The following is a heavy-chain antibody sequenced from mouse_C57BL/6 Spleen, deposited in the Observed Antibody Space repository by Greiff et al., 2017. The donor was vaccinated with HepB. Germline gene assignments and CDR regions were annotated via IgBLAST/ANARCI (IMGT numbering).Heavy chain of an antibody. V-gene: IGHV1-50*01. CDR1: GYTFTSYW. D-gene: IGHD2-2*01. J-gene: IGHJ1*03. Sequence: QVQLQQPGAELVKPGASVKLSCKASGYTFTSYWMQWVNQRPGQGLEWIGEDDPSYSYTNYNQKFKGKATLTVDTSSSTAYMQLSSLTSEDSAVYYCARGGLRGGGGYFDVWGTGTTVTVSS. CDR3: ARGGLRGGGGYFDV. CDR2: DDPSYSYT.